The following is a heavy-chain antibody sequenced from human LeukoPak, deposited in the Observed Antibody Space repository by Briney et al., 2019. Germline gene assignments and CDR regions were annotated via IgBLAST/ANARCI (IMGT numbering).Heavy chain of an antibody. CDR3: AKESRYYYGSGSFSSQFDY. V-gene: IGHV3-23*01. CDR1: GFTFSGYA. Sequence: GGSLRLSCAASGFTFSGYAMSWVRQAPGKGLEWVSTISGSGGSTYYADSVKGRFTSSRDYSKNTLSLQMNNLRAEDTAVYYCAKESRYYYGSGSFSSQFDYWGQGNLVTVSS. CDR2: ISGSGGST. J-gene: IGHJ4*02. D-gene: IGHD3-10*01.